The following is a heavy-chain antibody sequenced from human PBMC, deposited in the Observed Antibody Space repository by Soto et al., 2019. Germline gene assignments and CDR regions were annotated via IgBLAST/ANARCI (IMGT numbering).Heavy chain of an antibody. Sequence: PGGSLRLSCAASGFTFSSYAMSWVLQAPGQGLEWVSVISGSGRNTFYADSVKGRFTISRYDSNNTLFLQMSTLRAEDTDIYYCAKSHFPIAASRQPHFDHWGQGALVTVSS. D-gene: IGHD6-13*01. V-gene: IGHV3-23*01. CDR3: AKSHFPIAASRQPHFDH. J-gene: IGHJ4*02. CDR2: ISGSGRNT. CDR1: GFTFSSYA.